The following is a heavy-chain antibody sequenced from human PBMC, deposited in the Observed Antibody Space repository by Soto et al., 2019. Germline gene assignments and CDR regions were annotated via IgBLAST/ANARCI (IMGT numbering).Heavy chain of an antibody. CDR3: ARVRGLVGAPHYAWFEP. CDR1: GGSISSYY. Sequence: PSETLSLTCTVSGGSISSYYWSCIRQPPGKGLEWIGYIYYSGSTKYNPSLKSRVTISVDTSKNQFDLKMSSVTAADTAVYYCARVRGLVGAPHYAWFEPWGQANLVTVS. D-gene: IGHD1-26*01. J-gene: IGHJ5*02. V-gene: IGHV4-59*01. CDR2: IYYSGST.